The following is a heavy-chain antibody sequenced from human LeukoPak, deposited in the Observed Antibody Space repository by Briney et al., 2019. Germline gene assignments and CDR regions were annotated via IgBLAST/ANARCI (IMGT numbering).Heavy chain of an antibody. V-gene: IGHV4-39*07. J-gene: IGHJ4*02. D-gene: IGHD1-26*01. CDR3: ARDEKKSGCVDY. CDR1: GGSISSSSYY. CDR2: IYYSGST. Sequence: SETLSLTCTVSGGSISSSSYYWGWIRQPPGKGLEWIGSIYYSGSTYYNPSRKSRVTISVDTSKNQFSLKLSSVNAADTAVYYCARDEKKSGCVDYWGQGTLVTVSS.